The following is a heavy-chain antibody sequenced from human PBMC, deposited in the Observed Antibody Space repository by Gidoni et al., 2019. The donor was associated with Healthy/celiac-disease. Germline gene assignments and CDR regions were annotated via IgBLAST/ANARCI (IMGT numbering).Heavy chain of an antibody. D-gene: IGHD2-2*01. CDR2: IYSGGST. V-gene: IGHV3-53*01. CDR1: GFTVSINY. Sequence: EVQLVESGGGLIQPGGSLRLSCAASGFTVSINYMSWVRQAPGKGLEWVSVIYSGGSTYYAEAVKGRFTISRDNSKNTLYLQMNSLRAEDTAVYYCARALGYCSSTSCYYYYGMDVWGQGTTVTVSS. CDR3: ARALGYCSSTSCYYYYGMDV. J-gene: IGHJ6*02.